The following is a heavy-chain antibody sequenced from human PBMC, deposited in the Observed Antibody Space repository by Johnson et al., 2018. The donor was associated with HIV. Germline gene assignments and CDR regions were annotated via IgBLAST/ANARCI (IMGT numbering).Heavy chain of an antibody. CDR2: INVDGSRS. Sequence: VQLVESGGGLVQPGGSLRLSCGASGFTFSNYWMQWVRQAPGKGLVWVSRINVDGSRSTYADSVKGRFTIARDNAKNTLYLEMKSLRSEDTAVYYCARTSCSGASCLGYDPFDVWGQGTMVTVSS. D-gene: IGHD2-15*01. J-gene: IGHJ3*01. V-gene: IGHV3-74*01. CDR1: GFTFSNYW. CDR3: ARTSCSGASCLGYDPFDV.